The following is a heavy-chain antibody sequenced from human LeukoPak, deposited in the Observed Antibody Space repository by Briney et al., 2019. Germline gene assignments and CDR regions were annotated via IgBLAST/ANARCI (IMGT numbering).Heavy chain of an antibody. CDR2: INWNGGST. J-gene: IGHJ1*01. CDR3: ARLPDDYGDYKYFQH. D-gene: IGHD4-17*01. V-gene: IGHV3-20*04. Sequence: GGSLRLSCAASGFTFDDYGMSWVRQAPGKGLEWVSDINWNGGSTGYADSVKGRFTISRDNVKNSLYLQMNSLRAEDTAVYYCARLPDDYGDYKYFQHWGQGTLVTVSS. CDR1: GFTFDDYG.